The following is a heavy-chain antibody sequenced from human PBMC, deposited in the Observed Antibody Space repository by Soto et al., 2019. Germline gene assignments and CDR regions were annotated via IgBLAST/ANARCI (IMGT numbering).Heavy chain of an antibody. Sequence: TLSLTCTVTGGSMTTGDQYWTWIRHRPGEGLEWFGYINHRGSLYYNPSLESRVSMSVDTSKNQFSLNLSSVTAADTAVYYCARELPQRQGRNMDVWGQGTTVTVYS. J-gene: IGHJ6*02. V-gene: IGHV4-31*03. CDR1: GGSMTTGDQY. CDR3: ARELPQRQGRNMDV. CDR2: INHRGSL. D-gene: IGHD1-1*01.